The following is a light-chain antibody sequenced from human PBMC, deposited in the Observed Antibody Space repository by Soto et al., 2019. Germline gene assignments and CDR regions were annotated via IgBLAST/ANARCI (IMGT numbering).Light chain of an antibody. CDR2: GAS. CDR1: QTITTY. V-gene: IGKV1-39*01. J-gene: IGKJ1*01. CDR3: QQSHSTPWT. Sequence: DIPMTQSPSSLSASVGDRVAITCRASQTITTYLNWYQQKPGKGPHLLIYGASSLQSGVPSRFTGSGSGTDFTLTISSLQPEDFATYYCQQSHSTPWTFGQGTEVEIK.